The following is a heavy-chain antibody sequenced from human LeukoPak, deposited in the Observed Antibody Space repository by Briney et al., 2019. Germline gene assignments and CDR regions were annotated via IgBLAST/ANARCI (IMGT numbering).Heavy chain of an antibody. V-gene: IGHV4-59*01. J-gene: IGHJ6*03. CDR1: GGSISSYY. CDR3: ARARDIGYMDV. CDR2: IYYSGST. Sequence: PSETLSLTCTVSGGSISSYYWSWIRQPPGKGLEWIGYIYYSGSTNYNPSLKSRVTISVDTSKNQFSLKLSSVTAADTAVYYCARARDIGYMDVWGKGTTVTVSS. D-gene: IGHD2-15*01.